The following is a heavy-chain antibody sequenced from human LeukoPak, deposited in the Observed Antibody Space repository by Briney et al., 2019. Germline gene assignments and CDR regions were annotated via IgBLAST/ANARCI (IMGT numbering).Heavy chain of an antibody. V-gene: IGHV3-23*01. J-gene: IGHJ4*02. Sequence: GGSLRLSCAASGFTFNNYAMNWVRQAPGEGLQWVSAISGSGGSTYYADSVTGRFTISRDNSKNTLYLQMNTLRAEDTAVYHCAKGLVPAAMSALDYWGQGTLVTVSS. CDR2: ISGSGGST. D-gene: IGHD2-2*01. CDR1: GFTFNNYA. CDR3: AKGLVPAAMSALDY.